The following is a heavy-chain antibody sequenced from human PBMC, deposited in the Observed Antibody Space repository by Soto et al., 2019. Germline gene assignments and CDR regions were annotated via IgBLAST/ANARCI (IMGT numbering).Heavy chain of an antibody. V-gene: IGHV4-39*07. J-gene: IGHJ4*02. Sequence: PSETLSLTCTVSGGSISSSSYYWGWIRQPPGKGLEWIGSIYYSGSTYYNPSLKSRVTISLDTSRNQISLNLNSVTAADTAIYYCARDVVGLTHFDYWGQGILVTVSS. CDR1: GGSISSSSYY. D-gene: IGHD2-21*01. CDR2: IYYSGST. CDR3: ARDVVGLTHFDY.